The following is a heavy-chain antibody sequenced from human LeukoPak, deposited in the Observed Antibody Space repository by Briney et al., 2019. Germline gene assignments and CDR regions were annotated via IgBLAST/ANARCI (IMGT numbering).Heavy chain of an antibody. CDR3: ARENSRGEWLPDIDY. J-gene: IGHJ4*02. CDR1: GGSISSGGYY. V-gene: IGHV4-31*11. Sequence: SETLSLTCAVSGGSISSGGYYWSWIRQHPGEGLEWIGYIFYSGSTYYNPSLKSRVTISVDTSKNQFSLKLSSVTAADTAVYYCARENSRGEWLPDIDYWGQGTLVTVSS. CDR2: IFYSGST. D-gene: IGHD3-3*01.